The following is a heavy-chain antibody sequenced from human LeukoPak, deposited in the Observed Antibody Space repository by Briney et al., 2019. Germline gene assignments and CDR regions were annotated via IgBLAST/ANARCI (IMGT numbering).Heavy chain of an antibody. D-gene: IGHD6-19*01. CDR3: SRGSASHPYYYGMDV. V-gene: IGHV3-72*01. Sequence: QPGGSLRLSCAASGFIFSDHYMDWARQTPGRGLEWVGRTRNKAKNYTTQYAASVRGRFTISTDESKNSLYLQMNSLKTEDTAVYYCSRGSASHPYYYGMDVWGQGTTVTVSS. J-gene: IGHJ6*02. CDR2: TRNKAKNYTT. CDR1: GFIFSDHY.